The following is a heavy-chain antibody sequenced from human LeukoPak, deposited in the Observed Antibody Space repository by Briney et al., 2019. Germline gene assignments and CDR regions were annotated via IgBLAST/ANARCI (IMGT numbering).Heavy chain of an antibody. D-gene: IGHD1-26*01. J-gene: IGHJ5*02. V-gene: IGHV1-8*03. CDR2: MNPNSGNT. CDR3: ARDNSVGDYAWWFDP. CDR1: GYTFTSYD. Sequence: ASVKVSCKASGYTFTSYDINWVRQATGQGLEWMGWMNPNSGNTGYAQKFQGRVTITRNTSISTAYMELSNLRSEDTAVYYCARDNSVGDYAWWFDPWGQGTLVTVSS.